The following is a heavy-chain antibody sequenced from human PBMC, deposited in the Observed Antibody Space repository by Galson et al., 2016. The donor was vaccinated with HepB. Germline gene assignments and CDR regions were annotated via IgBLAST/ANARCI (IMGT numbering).Heavy chain of an antibody. D-gene: IGHD3-3*01. Sequence: SLRLSCAASGFTFDEYAMHWVRQAPGKGLEWVSGITWNSGSMGYADSVKGRFTISRDDSKNSLYLQMNSLRAEDTAFYYCAREFRSGYFYGMDVWGQGTTVTVSS. J-gene: IGHJ6*02. CDR2: ITWNSGSM. V-gene: IGHV3-9*01. CDR1: GFTFDEYA. CDR3: AREFRSGYFYGMDV.